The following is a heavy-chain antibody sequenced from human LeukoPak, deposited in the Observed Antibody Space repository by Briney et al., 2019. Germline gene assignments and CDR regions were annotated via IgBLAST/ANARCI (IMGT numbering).Heavy chain of an antibody. CDR2: INPDGSST. CDR3: VRDMGYYDKV. D-gene: IGHD3-22*01. CDR1: GFTFSTSW. Sequence: GGSLRLSCAASGFTFSTSWMHWVRQAPGKGLVWVSRINPDGSSTDYADSVKGRFTISRDNAKNTLYLQMNSLRAEDAAVYYCVRDMGYYDKVWGRGTLVTVSS. J-gene: IGHJ4*02. V-gene: IGHV3-74*01.